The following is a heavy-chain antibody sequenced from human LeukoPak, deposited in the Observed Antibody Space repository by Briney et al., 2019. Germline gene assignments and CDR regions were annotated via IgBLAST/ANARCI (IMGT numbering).Heavy chain of an antibody. CDR1: GFTFSSYW. J-gene: IGHJ4*02. Sequence: GSLRLSCAASGFTFSSYWMHWVRQAPGKGLVWVSRINSDGSSTYYADSVKGRFTISRDNAKNTLYLQMNSLRAEDTAVYYCARLSRQQLADYWGQGTLVTVSS. D-gene: IGHD6-13*01. CDR3: ARLSRQQLADY. V-gene: IGHV3-74*01. CDR2: INSDGSST.